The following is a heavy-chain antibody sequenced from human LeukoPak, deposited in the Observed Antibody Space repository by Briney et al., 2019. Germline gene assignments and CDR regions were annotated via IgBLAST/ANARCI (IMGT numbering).Heavy chain of an antibody. CDR3: ARPSPPGDGYNPPDH. Sequence: PGKSLTLSCVVSGFNFDNFAMYWVRQPLGKGLEWVAVISHDGRTKYYADSMKGRITISRDNSENTLFLQMNNLRSEDTAVYFCARPSPPGDGYNPPDHWGQGTLVTVSS. D-gene: IGHD5-24*01. CDR2: ISHDGRTK. J-gene: IGHJ4*02. V-gene: IGHV3-30*04. CDR1: GFNFDNFA.